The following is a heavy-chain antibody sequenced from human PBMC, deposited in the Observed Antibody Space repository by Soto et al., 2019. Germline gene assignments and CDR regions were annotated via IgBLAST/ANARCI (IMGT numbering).Heavy chain of an antibody. V-gene: IGHV1-18*01. J-gene: IGHJ3*02. CDR1: GYTFTSYG. CDR2: ISAYNGNT. D-gene: IGHD1-26*01. CDR3: ARDIRRGVGQNAFDI. Sequence: QVQLVQSGAEVKKPGASVKVSCKASGYTFTSYGISWVRQAPGQGREWMGWISAYNGNTNYAQKLQGRVTMTKDTCKSTAYMELRSLRSEDTAVYYCARDIRRGVGQNAFDIWGQGTLVTVSS.